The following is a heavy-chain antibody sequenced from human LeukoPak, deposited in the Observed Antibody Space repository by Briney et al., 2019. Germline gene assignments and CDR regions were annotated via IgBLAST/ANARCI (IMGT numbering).Heavy chain of an antibody. D-gene: IGHD1-26*01. Sequence: KPSETLSLTCTVSGASVSGSPYYWGWIRQPPGKGLEWIGSIYSSGSTYYSASLQSRVTISIETSKNQISLRLNSVTAADTAIYYCAKSGGYGLIDYWGQGTLVTVSS. V-gene: IGHV4-39*01. CDR1: GASVSGSPYY. CDR2: IYSSGST. J-gene: IGHJ4*02. CDR3: AKSGGYGLIDY.